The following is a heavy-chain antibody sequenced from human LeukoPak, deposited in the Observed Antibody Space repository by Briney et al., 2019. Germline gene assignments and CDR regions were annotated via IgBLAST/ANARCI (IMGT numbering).Heavy chain of an antibody. CDR2: IYYSGST. CDR3: ARWTLSGALDY. V-gene: IGHV4-59*01. Sequence: ETLSLTCXVSGGSXSSYYWSWIRQPPGKGLEWIGYIYYSGSTNYNPSLKSRVTISVDTSKNQFSLKLSSVTAADTAVYYCARWTLSGALDYWGQGTLVTVSS. D-gene: IGHD4-17*01. J-gene: IGHJ4*02. CDR1: GGSXSSYY.